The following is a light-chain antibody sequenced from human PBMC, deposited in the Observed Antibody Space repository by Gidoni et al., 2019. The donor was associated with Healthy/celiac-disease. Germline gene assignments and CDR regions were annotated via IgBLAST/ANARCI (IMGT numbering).Light chain of an antibody. CDR2: GAS. CDR3: QQYKNWRKT. V-gene: IGKV3-15*01. CDR1: RSVSSN. J-gene: IGKJ1*01. Sequence: PAPVSVSPSDSATRPCRASRSVSSNLAWYQQKPGQAPRLLIYGASTRATGIPARFSGSGSGTEFTLTISSLQSEDFAVYYCQQYKNWRKTFGQGTKVEIK.